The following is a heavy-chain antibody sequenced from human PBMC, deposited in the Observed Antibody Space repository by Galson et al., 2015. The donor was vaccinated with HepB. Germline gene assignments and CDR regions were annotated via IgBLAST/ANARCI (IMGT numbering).Heavy chain of an antibody. V-gene: IGHV3-74*01. D-gene: IGHD2/OR15-2a*01. CDR2: INPAGSRT. CDR3: VSTDWGAPYF. Sequence: SLRLSCAASGFTFSRSWMHWVRQSPGKGLVWVSRINPAGSRTSYADSVKGRVTISRDNDRNTLHLQLDSPTDEDTALYFCVSTDWGAPYFWGQGTLVTVSS. CDR1: GFTFSRSW. J-gene: IGHJ4*02.